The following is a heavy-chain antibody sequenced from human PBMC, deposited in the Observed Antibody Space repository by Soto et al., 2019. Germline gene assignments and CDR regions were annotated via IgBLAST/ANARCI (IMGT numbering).Heavy chain of an antibody. CDR3: AMGVTVYSPFDY. J-gene: IGHJ4*02. CDR1: GFTFSSYG. V-gene: IGHV3-30*03. Sequence: GVSLRLSCAASGFTFSSYGMHWVRQAPGKGLEWVAVISYDGSNKYYADSVKGRFTISRDNSKNTLYLQMNSLRAEDTAVYYCAMGVTVYSPFDYWGQGTLVTVSS. D-gene: IGHD2-15*01. CDR2: ISYDGSNK.